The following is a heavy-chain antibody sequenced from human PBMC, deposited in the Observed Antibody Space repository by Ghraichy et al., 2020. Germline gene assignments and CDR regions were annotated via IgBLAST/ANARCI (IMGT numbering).Heavy chain of an antibody. J-gene: IGHJ4*02. CDR2: IRPDGSER. CDR1: GFTLSRHY. D-gene: IGHD4-17*01. CDR3: VRDPYGDYKYGGADF. V-gene: IGHV3-7*01. Sequence: GGSLRLSCAASGFTLSRHYMSWVRQAPGKGLEWVAGIRPDGSERSYVDSVKGRFSISRDNAKYALTLEMNGLRVEDTAVYYCVRDPYGDYKYGGADFWGQGTLVTVSS.